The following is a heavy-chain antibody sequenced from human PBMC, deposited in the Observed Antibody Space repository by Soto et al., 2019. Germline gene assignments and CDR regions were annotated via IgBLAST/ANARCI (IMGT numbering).Heavy chain of an antibody. V-gene: IGHV1-46*01. CDR1: GYTFTNYY. J-gene: IGHJ6*02. D-gene: IGHD3-10*01. Sequence: QVQLVQSGAEVKKPGASVKVSCKASGYTFTNYYMHWVRQAPGQGLEWMGLINPSDISTSFAQKFQGRVAMTRDTSTSTVYMYLNSLRSEDTAVYYCARVGNYYGLGNPRPHYDYPMDVWGQGTTVTVSS. CDR2: INPSDIST. CDR3: ARVGNYYGLGNPRPHYDYPMDV.